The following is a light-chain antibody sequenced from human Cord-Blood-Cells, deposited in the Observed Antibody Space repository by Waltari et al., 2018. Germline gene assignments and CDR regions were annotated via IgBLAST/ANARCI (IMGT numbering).Light chain of an antibody. CDR1: NIGSKS. Sequence: SYVLTQPPSVSVAPGKTARITCGGNNIGSKSGHWYQQKPGQAPVLVIYYDSDRPSGIPERFSGSNSGNTATLTISRVEAGDEADYYCQVWDISSDHYVFGTGTKVTVL. CDR3: QVWDISSDHYV. J-gene: IGLJ1*01. CDR2: YDS. V-gene: IGLV3-21*04.